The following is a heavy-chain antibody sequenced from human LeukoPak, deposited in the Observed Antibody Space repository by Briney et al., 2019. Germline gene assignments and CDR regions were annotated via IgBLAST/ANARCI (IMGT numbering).Heavy chain of an antibody. CDR1: GYTFTSYG. CDR3: ATDKTRGYGSAPRWWFDP. CDR2: ISAYNGDT. V-gene: IGHV1-18*01. J-gene: IGHJ5*02. D-gene: IGHD3-10*01. Sequence: ASVKVSCKASGYTFTSYGISWVRQAPGQGLEWVGWISAYNGDTNYAQKLQGRVTVTTDTSTSAAYMELRSLRSDDTAVYYCATDKTRGYGSAPRWWFDPWGQGTLVTVSS.